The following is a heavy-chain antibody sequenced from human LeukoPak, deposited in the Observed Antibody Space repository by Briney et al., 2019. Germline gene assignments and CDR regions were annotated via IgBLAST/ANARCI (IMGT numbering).Heavy chain of an antibody. V-gene: IGHV4-59*01. CDR1: GGSISTYY. D-gene: IGHD3-22*01. J-gene: IGHJ3*02. Sequence: SETLSLTCTVSGGSISTYYWSWIRQPPGKGLEWIAYIDYRGSTTYNPSLRSRVTISVDTSRNQFSLKLYSVTAADTAVYYCARGIVVVRGAFDIWGQGTMVTVSS. CDR3: ARGIVVVRGAFDI. CDR2: IDYRGST.